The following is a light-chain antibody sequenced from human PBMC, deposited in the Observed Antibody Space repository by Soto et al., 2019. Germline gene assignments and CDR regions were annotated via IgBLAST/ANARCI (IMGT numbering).Light chain of an antibody. Sequence: QSVLTQPPSVSGAPGQRVTISCTGSSSNIGSTYDVQWYQQLPGTAPKLLIHGNTNRPSGVPDLFSGSKSGTSASLAITGLQADDEADYYCQSYDDSLSVHYVFGTGTKLTV. V-gene: IGLV1-40*01. CDR3: QSYDDSLSVHYV. CDR2: GNT. J-gene: IGLJ1*01. CDR1: SSNIGSTYD.